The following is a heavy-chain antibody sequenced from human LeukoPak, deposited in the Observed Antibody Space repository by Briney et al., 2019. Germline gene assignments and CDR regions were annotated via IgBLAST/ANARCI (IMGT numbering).Heavy chain of an antibody. V-gene: IGHV4-34*01. D-gene: IGHD3-10*01. Sequence: PSETLSLTCAVYGGSFSGYYWSWIRQPPGKGLEWIGEINHSGSTNYNPSLKSRVTISVDTSKNQFSLKLSSVTAADTAVYYCARGRYGSGSYYTTQFDYWGQGTLVTVSS. J-gene: IGHJ4*02. CDR2: INHSGST. CDR3: ARGRYGSGSYYTTQFDY. CDR1: GGSFSGYY.